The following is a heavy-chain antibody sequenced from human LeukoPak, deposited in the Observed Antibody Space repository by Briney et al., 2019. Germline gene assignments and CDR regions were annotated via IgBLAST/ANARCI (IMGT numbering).Heavy chain of an antibody. CDR1: GFTFSSYA. D-gene: IGHD4-17*01. V-gene: IGHV3-30*07. Sequence: WGSLRLSCAASGFTFSSYAMHWVRQAPGKGLEWVAVISYDGSNKYYADSVKGRFTISRDNSKNTLYLQMNSLRADDTAVYYCTRDPNGDYVGAFDSWGQGTLVTVSS. CDR3: TRDPNGDYVGAFDS. CDR2: ISYDGSNK. J-gene: IGHJ5*01.